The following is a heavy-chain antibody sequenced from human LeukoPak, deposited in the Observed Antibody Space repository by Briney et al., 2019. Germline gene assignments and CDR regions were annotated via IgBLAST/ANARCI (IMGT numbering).Heavy chain of an antibody. CDR2: INTNTGNP. CDR3: ARGTANWNYGAFDI. J-gene: IGHJ3*02. CDR1: GYTFTSYA. D-gene: IGHD1-7*01. Sequence: ASVKVPCKASGYTFTSYAMNWVRQAPGQGLEWMGWINTNTGNPTYAQGFTGRFVFSLDTSVSTAYLQICSLKAEDTAVYYCARGTANWNYGAFDIWGQGTMVTVSS. V-gene: IGHV7-4-1*01.